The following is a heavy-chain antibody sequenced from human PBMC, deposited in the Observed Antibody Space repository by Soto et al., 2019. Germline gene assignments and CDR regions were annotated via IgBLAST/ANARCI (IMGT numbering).Heavy chain of an antibody. CDR1: GFTFSRYA. V-gene: IGHV3-23*01. Sequence: GGSLRLSCAASGFTFSRYAMSWVRQAPGKGLEWVSAISAGVGSTYYADSVKGRFTISRDNSKNTLYLQMNSLRAEDTAVYYCAKGSYYFDYWGLGTLVTVSS. J-gene: IGHJ4*02. D-gene: IGHD3-10*01. CDR2: ISAGVGST. CDR3: AKGSYYFDY.